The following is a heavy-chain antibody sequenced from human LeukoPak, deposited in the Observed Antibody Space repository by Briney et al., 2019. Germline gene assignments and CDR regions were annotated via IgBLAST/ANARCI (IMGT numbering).Heavy chain of an antibody. V-gene: IGHV3-23*01. CDR1: GFTFSSYA. J-gene: IGHJ5*02. CDR2: LSAGGDFT. Sequence: GGSLRLSCAASGFTFSSYAMYWVRQAPGKGLEWVSGLSAGGDFTYYADSVKGRFTISRDNSKNTLYMEMNSLRVEDTAVYYCAKRGNTISFFDPWGQGTLVTVSS. CDR3: AKRGNTISFFDP. D-gene: IGHD1-1*01.